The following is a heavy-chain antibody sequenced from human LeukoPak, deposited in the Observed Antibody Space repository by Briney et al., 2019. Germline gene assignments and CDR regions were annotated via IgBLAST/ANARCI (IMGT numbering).Heavy chain of an antibody. CDR3: ARASARYCTNGVCAWRH. D-gene: IGHD2-8*01. J-gene: IGHJ1*01. CDR1: GDSISTSSYY. V-gene: IGHV4-39*07. CDR2: IYYSGST. Sequence: PSETLSLTCSVSGDSISTSSYYWGWIRQPPGKGLEWIGYIYYSGSTYYNPSLKSRVTISVDTSKNQFSLKLSSVTAADTAVYYCARASARYCTNGVCAWRHWGQGTLVTVSS.